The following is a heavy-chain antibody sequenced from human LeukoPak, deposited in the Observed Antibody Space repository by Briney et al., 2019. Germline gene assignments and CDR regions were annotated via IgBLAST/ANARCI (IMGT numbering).Heavy chain of an antibody. Sequence: GGSLRLFCAAPGFTFSSYWMHWVRHAPGKGLVWVSRINSDGSSTIYADSVKGRFTISRDNAKNTLYLQMNSLRAEDTAVYYCARNPYDILTGFYKNPGGCDFWGQGTLVTVSS. D-gene: IGHD3-9*01. CDR1: GFTFSSYW. J-gene: IGHJ4*02. V-gene: IGHV3-74*01. CDR2: INSDGSST. CDR3: ARNPYDILTGFYKNPGGCDF.